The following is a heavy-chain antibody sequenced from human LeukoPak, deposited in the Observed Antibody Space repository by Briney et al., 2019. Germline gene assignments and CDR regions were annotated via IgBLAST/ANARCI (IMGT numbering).Heavy chain of an antibody. CDR2: INPNSGGT. CDR1: GYIFTGCY. V-gene: IGHV1-2*06. Sequence: ASVKVSCKASGYIFTGCYMHWLRQAPGQGLEWMGRINPNSGGTNYAQKFQGRVTMTRDTSISTAYMELSRLRSDDTAVYYCARVRDSSGYAYDAFDIWGQGTMVTVSS. CDR3: ARVRDSSGYAYDAFDI. D-gene: IGHD3-22*01. J-gene: IGHJ3*02.